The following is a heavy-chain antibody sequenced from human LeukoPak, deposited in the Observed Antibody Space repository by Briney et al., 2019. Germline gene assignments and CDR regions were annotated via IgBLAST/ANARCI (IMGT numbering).Heavy chain of an antibody. V-gene: IGHV3-33*08. Sequence: GGSLRLSCEASGFRFSDYSMNWVRQTPGKGLEWVTLMWYDGRNKYYADSVKGRFTISRDNSKNTVYLQMNSLRGEDTAVYYCARVGDMEAFDIWGQGTRVAVSS. D-gene: IGHD3-16*01. CDR1: GFRFSDYS. J-gene: IGHJ3*02. CDR2: MWYDGRNK. CDR3: ARVGDMEAFDI.